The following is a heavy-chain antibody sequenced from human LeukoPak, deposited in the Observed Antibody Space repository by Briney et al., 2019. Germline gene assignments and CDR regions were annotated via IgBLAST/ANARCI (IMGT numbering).Heavy chain of an antibody. CDR2: ITTGSHYI. V-gene: IGHV3-21*01. CDR1: GFIFSTYD. CDR3: AAMRACSSTTCNPFDK. D-gene: IGHD2-2*01. Sequence: GGSLRLSCAASGFIFSTYDMNWVRQAPGKGLEWVSLITTGSHYIYYADSVKGRFTIPRDNAKSSLFLQMNSLRAEDTAVYYCAAMRACSSTTCNPFDKWGQGTLVTVSS. J-gene: IGHJ4*02.